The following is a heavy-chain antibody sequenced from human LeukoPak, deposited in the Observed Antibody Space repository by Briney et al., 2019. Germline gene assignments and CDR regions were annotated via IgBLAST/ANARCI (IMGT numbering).Heavy chain of an antibody. CDR1: GYTFTGYY. J-gene: IGHJ5*02. Sequence: GASVKVSCKASGYTFTGYYMHWVRQAPGQGLEWMGWINPNSGGTNYAQKFQGRVTMTRDTSISTAYMELSRLRSDDTAVYYCARALTLYSSSSAWFDPWGQGTLVTVSS. CDR3: ARALTLYSSSSAWFDP. CDR2: INPNSGGT. V-gene: IGHV1-2*02. D-gene: IGHD6-6*01.